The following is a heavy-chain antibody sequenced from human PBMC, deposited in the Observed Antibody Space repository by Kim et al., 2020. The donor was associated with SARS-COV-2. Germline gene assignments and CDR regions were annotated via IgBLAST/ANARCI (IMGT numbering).Heavy chain of an antibody. D-gene: IGHD1-20*01. Sequence: ASVKVSCKASGYTFTSYAMNWVRQAPGQGLEWMGWINTNTGNPTYAQGFTGRFVFSLDTAVSTAYLQISSLTAEDTAVYYCARETRFNWNDLSDWFDPWGQGTLVTVSS. J-gene: IGHJ5*02. CDR3: ARETRFNWNDLSDWFDP. CDR1: GYTFTSYA. CDR2: INTNTGNP. V-gene: IGHV7-4-1*02.